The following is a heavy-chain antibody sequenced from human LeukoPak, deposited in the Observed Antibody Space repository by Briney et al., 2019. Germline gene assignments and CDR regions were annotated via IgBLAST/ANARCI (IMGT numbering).Heavy chain of an antibody. CDR1: GFTFSSYT. V-gene: IGHV3-23*01. CDR3: AKGTQDGYDY. Sequence: GGSLRLSCAASGFTFSSYTMTWVRQAPGKGLEWVSALSGSGGDAYYADSLRGRFTISRDISKNTLYLQMRNLRAEDTALYYCAKGTQDGYDYWGQGTLVTVSS. D-gene: IGHD5-24*01. J-gene: IGHJ4*02. CDR2: LSGSGGDA.